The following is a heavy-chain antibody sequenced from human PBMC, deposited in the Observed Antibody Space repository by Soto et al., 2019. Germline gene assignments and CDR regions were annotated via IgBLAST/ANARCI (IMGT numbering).Heavy chain of an antibody. V-gene: IGHV3-15*07. CDR3: TTEINYYDSSSPL. J-gene: IGHJ3*01. Sequence: EVQLVESGGGLVKPGGSLRLSCAASGFTFSNAWMNWVRQAPGKGLEWVGRIKSKTDGGTTDYAAPVKGRFTISRDDSKNTLYLQMNSLKTEDAAVYYCTTEINYYDSSSPLWGQGTMVTVSS. CDR1: GFTFSNAW. D-gene: IGHD3-22*01. CDR2: IKSKTDGGTT.